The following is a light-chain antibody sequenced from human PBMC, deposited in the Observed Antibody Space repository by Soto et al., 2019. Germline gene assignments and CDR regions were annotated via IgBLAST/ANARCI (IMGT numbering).Light chain of an antibody. J-gene: IGKJ4*01. V-gene: IGKV1-5*01. CDR1: QSISSW. CDR3: QQYNSYWEIT. Sequence: DLQMTQSPSTLSASVGDRVTITCRASQSISSWLAWYQQKPGKAPKLLIYDASSLESGVPSRFSGSGSGTEFTLTISSLQPDDFATYYCQQYNSYWEITFGGGTKVEIK. CDR2: DAS.